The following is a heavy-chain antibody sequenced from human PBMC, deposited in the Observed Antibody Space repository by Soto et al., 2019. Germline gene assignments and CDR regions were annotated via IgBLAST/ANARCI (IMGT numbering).Heavy chain of an antibody. Sequence: QVQLVESGGGVVQPGRSLRLSCAASGFNFIKYGFHWVRQAPGKGLEWVSLIWSDGTRENYADSVKGRFSISKDTSKNSVYQQIDSLRAEDTAVYDCGRDLRVGASEYCGQGTLVTVSS. CDR2: IWSDGTRE. J-gene: IGHJ4*02. D-gene: IGHD1-26*01. CDR1: GFNFIKYG. CDR3: GRDLRVGASEY. V-gene: IGHV3-33*01.